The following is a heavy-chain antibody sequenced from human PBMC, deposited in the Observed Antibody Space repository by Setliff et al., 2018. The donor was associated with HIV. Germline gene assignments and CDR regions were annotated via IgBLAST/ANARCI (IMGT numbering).Heavy chain of an antibody. V-gene: IGHV4-39*01. J-gene: IGHJ4*02. D-gene: IGHD1-26*01. CDR3: ATSEWELIDFDY. CDR2: IYFSGRT. CDR1: GGSISSTSYY. Sequence: ETLSLTCTVSGGSISSTSYYWGWIRQPPGKGLEWIGNIYFSGRTYYNPSPKSRVTMSVDTSKHQFSLNLNSVTAADTAVYFCATSEWELIDFDYWGQGTLVTVSS.